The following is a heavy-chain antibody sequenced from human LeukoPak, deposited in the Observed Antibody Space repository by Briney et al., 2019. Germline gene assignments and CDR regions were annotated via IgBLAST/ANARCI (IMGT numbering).Heavy chain of an antibody. CDR2: IYYSGNT. J-gene: IGHJ4*02. CDR1: GGSISSSSYY. D-gene: IGHD3-22*01. V-gene: IGHV4-39*07. Sequence: KSSETLSLTCTVSGGSISSSSYYWGWIRQPPGKGLEWIGSIYYSGNTYYNPSLKSRVTISVDTSKNQFSLKLRSVTAADTAVYYCARGVGSGYTDYWGQGALVTVSS. CDR3: ARGVGSGYTDY.